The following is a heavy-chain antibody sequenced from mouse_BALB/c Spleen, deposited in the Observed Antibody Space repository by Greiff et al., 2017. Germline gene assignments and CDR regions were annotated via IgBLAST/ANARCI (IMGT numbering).Heavy chain of an antibody. CDR3: NAWGGNYVPFDY. V-gene: IGHV14-4*02. CDR1: GFNIKDYY. D-gene: IGHD2-1*01. CDR2: IDPENGDT. Sequence: VQLQQSGAELVRSGASVKLSCTASGFNIKDYYMHWVKQRPEQGLEWIGWIDPENGDTDYAPKFQGKATMTADTSSNTAYLQLSSLTSEDTAVYYCNAWGGNYVPFDYWGQGTTLTVSS. J-gene: IGHJ2*01.